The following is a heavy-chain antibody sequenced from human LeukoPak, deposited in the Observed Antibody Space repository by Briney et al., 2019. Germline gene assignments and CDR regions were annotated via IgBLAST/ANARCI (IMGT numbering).Heavy chain of an antibody. CDR1: GFTVSSNY. D-gene: IGHD3-10*01. CDR2: ISSSSSTI. V-gene: IGHV3-48*04. CDR3: ARHARRVWFGVLGRRGGKSGASYDWFDP. Sequence: GGSLRLSCAASGFTVSSNYMSWVRQAPGKGLEWVSYISSSSSTIYYADSVKGRFTISRDNAKNPLYLQMNSLRAEDTAVYYCARHARRVWFGVLGRRGGKSGASYDWFDPWGQGTLVTVSS. J-gene: IGHJ5*02.